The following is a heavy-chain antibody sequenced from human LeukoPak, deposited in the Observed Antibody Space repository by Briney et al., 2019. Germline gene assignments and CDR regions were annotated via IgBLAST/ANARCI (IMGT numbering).Heavy chain of an antibody. CDR2: IYYSGST. V-gene: IGHV4-39*01. CDR1: GGSIISTTYY. CDR3: ARGLSAAVDY. J-gene: IGHJ4*02. Sequence: SETLSLTCTVSGGSIISTTYYWGWIRQPPGKGLEWIGSIYYSGSTYYSLSLKSRLTISVDTSKNQFSLKLSSVTAADTAVYYCARGLSAAVDYWGQGTLVTVSS. D-gene: IGHD6-13*01.